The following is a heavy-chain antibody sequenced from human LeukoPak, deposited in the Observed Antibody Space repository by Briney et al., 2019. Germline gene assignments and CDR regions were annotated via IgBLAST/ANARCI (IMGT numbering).Heavy chain of an antibody. D-gene: IGHD2-8*01. CDR2: FNPNTGGT. CDR1: GYSFTGNY. V-gene: IGHV1-2*02. CDR3: ARVGYCSRGVCYNYDY. Sequence: ASVKVSCKASGYSFTGNYMHWVRQAPGQGFEWMGWFNPNTGGTNYAQKFKGRVLMTRDTSISTAYLELSSLKSDDTAVYYCARVGYCSRGVCYNYDYWGQGAQVTVSS. J-gene: IGHJ4*02.